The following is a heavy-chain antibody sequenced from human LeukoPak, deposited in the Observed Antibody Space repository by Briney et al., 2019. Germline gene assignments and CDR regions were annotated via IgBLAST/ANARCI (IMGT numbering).Heavy chain of an antibody. CDR2: ISYDGSNE. CDR3: AKGGDSSGHFDY. CDR1: GFTFSSYV. D-gene: IGHD3-22*01. J-gene: IGHJ4*02. V-gene: IGHV3-30*04. Sequence: GGSLRLSCAASGFTFSSYVMHWVRQAPGKGLEWVAIISYDGSNEYYADSVKGRFTISRDNAKNSLYLQMNSLRAEDTALYYCAKGGDSSGHFDYWGQGTLVTVSS.